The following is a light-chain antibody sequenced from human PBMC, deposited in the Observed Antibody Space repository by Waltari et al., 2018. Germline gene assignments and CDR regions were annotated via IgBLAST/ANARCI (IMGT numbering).Light chain of an antibody. V-gene: IGLV1-44*01. J-gene: IGLJ3*02. Sequence: QSVLTQPPSASGTPGQRITISCSGSASNIGGNLVNWYQQFPGKAPKLLIYRSDLRPSGVPDRFSGSKSGTSASLASSGLQSEDEADYFCASWDDSLNGHWVFGGGTKVTVL. CDR2: RSD. CDR3: ASWDDSLNGHWV. CDR1: ASNIGGNL.